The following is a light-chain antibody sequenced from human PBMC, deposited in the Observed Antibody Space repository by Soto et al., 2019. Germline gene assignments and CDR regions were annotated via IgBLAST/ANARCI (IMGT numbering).Light chain of an antibody. CDR1: QSISSY. CDR3: QQSYSTPYT. Sequence: DIQMTQSPSSLSASVGDRVTITCRASQSISSYLNWYQQKPGKAHKLLIYAASSLQSGVPSRFSGSGSGTDFTLTISSLQPADFATYYCQQSYSTPYTFGQGTKLEIK. V-gene: IGKV1-39*01. CDR2: AAS. J-gene: IGKJ2*01.